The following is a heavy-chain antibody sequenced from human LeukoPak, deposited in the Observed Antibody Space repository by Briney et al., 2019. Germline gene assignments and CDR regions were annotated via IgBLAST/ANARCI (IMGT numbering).Heavy chain of an antibody. V-gene: IGHV1-8*02. CDR2: MNPNSGNT. CDR1: GYTFTSYG. D-gene: IGHD3-22*01. CDR3: ARGGDILFDSSGYISTPDY. J-gene: IGHJ4*02. Sequence: GASVKVSCKASGYTFTSYGISWVRQAPGQGLEWMGWMNPNSGNTGYAQKFQGRVTMTRNTSISTAYMELSSLRSEDTAVYYCARGGDILFDSSGYISTPDYWGQGTLVTVSS.